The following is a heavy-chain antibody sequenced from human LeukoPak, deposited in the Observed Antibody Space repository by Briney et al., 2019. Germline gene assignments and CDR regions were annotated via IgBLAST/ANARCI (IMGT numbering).Heavy chain of an antibody. V-gene: IGHV4-59*01. Sequence: SETLSLTCTVSGGSINSYYWSWIRQPPGKGLEWIGYIYYSGSTNYNPSLKSRVTTSVDTSKNQFSLKLSSVTAADTAVYYCARAGAARPNFDYWGQGSLVTVST. D-gene: IGHD6-6*01. CDR3: ARAGAARPNFDY. CDR1: GGSINSYY. J-gene: IGHJ4*02. CDR2: IYYSGST.